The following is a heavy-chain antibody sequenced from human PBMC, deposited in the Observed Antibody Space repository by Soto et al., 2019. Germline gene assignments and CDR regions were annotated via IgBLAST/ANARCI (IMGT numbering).Heavy chain of an antibody. D-gene: IGHD5-12*01. CDR1: GFTFSSYN. J-gene: IGHJ4*02. CDR2: ISGSGTTI. CDR3: ARSRYIDY. V-gene: IGHV3-48*02. Sequence: GGSLRLSCVVSGFTFSSYNMNWVRQAPGKGLEWVTYISGSGTTIYYADSVKGRFTISRDNVKNSLYLQMNSLRDEDTAVYYCARSRYIDYWGQGTLVTVSS.